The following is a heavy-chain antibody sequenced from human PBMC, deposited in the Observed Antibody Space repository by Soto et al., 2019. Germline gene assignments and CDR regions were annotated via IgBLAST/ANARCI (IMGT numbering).Heavy chain of an antibody. J-gene: IGHJ4*01. CDR3: ASWKDYAEGGY. Sequence: EVQLVESGGGLVQPGGSLRLSCAASGFTFSSYSMNWVRQAPGKGLEWVSYISSSSSTIYYADSVKGRFTISRDNAKNSLYLRMTRLTDEDTAVYYWASWKDYAEGGYWDQGPMVTVSS. CDR2: ISSSSSTI. CDR1: GFTFSSYS. D-gene: IGHD4-17*01. V-gene: IGHV3-48*02.